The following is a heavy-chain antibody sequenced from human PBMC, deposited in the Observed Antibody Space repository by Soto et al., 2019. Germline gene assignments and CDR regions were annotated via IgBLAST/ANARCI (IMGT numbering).Heavy chain of an antibody. Sequence: QVQLVQSGAEVKKPGASVKVSCKASGYTFTSYAMHWVRQAPGQRLEWMGWINAGNGNTKYSQKFQGRVTINRDTSASTAYMELSSLRSEDTAVYYCARDFQGGGYGDWGQGTLVTVSS. D-gene: IGHD5-18*01. CDR2: INAGNGNT. J-gene: IGHJ4*02. CDR3: ARDFQGGGYGD. CDR1: GYTFTSYA. V-gene: IGHV1-3*01.